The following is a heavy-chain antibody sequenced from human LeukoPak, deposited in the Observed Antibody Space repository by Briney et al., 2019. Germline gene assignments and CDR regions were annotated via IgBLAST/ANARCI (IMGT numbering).Heavy chain of an antibody. Sequence: SVKVSCKASGGTFSSYAISWVRQAPGQGLEWMGRIIPILGIANYAQKFQGRVTITADKSTSTAYMELSSLRSDDTAVYYCARGPVRSGYQSSSRYDYWGQGTLVTVSS. CDR3: ARGPVRSGYQSSSRYDY. D-gene: IGHD3-22*01. V-gene: IGHV1-69*04. CDR1: GGTFSSYA. J-gene: IGHJ4*02. CDR2: IIPILGIA.